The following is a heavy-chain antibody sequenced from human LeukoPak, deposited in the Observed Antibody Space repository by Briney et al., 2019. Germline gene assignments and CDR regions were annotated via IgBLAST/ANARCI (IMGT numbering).Heavy chain of an antibody. V-gene: IGHV4-59*01. D-gene: IGHD6-13*01. CDR3: ARDRTAAASYYYMDV. J-gene: IGHJ6*03. Sequence: SETLSLTCTVSGGSISSYYWSWIRQPPGKGLEWLGYIYYIGRTNYNPSLKSRVTISVHPSKNQFSQKLISVTAADTAVYYCARDRTAAASYYYMDVWGKGTTVTVS. CDR1: GGSISSYY. CDR2: IYYIGRT.